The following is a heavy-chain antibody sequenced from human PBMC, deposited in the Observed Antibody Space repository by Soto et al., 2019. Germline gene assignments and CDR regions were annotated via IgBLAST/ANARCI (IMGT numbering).Heavy chain of an antibody. D-gene: IGHD3-9*01. J-gene: IGHJ6*03. CDR3: ARHVPDYDILTGYYSDRHMDV. Sequence: PGESLKISCKGSGYSFTSYWIGWVRQMPGKGLEWMGIIYPGDSDTRYSPSFQGQVTISADKSISTAYLRWSSLKASDTAMYYCARHVPDYDILTGYYSDRHMDVWGKGPTVTVSS. V-gene: IGHV5-51*01. CDR2: IYPGDSDT. CDR1: GYSFTSYW.